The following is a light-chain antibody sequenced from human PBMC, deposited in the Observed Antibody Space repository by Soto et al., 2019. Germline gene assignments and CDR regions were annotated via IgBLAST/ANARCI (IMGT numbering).Light chain of an antibody. CDR1: SSDVGSYRL. CDR2: EDD. Sequence: QSALTQPASVSASPGEPITISCTGTSSDVGSYRLVSWYQQHPGKAPKLIIYEDDERPSGVSNRFSGSKSGNTASPTISGLQAEDEADYYCSSYAGRSTFVVFGGGTKVTVL. J-gene: IGLJ2*01. V-gene: IGLV2-23*01. CDR3: SSYAGRSTFVV.